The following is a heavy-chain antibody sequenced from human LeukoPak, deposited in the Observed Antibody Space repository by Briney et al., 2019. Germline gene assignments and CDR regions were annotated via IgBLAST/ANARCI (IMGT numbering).Heavy chain of an antibody. D-gene: IGHD3-10*01. Sequence: GRSLRLSCAASGFTFSSYGMHWVRQAPGKGLEWVAVISYDGSNKYYADSVKGRFTISRDNSKNTLYLQMNSLRAEDTAVYYCAKKAGDLYGSGNWFDPWGQGTLVTVSS. V-gene: IGHV3-30*18. CDR1: GFTFSSYG. J-gene: IGHJ5*02. CDR3: AKKAGDLYGSGNWFDP. CDR2: ISYDGSNK.